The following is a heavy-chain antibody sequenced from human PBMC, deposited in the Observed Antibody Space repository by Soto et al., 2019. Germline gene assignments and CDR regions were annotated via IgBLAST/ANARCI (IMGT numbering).Heavy chain of an antibody. CDR2: IYYSGST. Sequence: QVQLQESGPGLVKPSQTLSLTCTVSGGSISSGGYAWNWIRQHPGTGLAWIRYIYYSGSTYYKPSLKSRLTISVATSKNHLSLTLSSVTAADTDVYYCAGASTWHQGAVDIWGQGTTVTVSS. V-gene: IGHV4-31*03. J-gene: IGHJ3*02. CDR1: GGSISSGGYA. D-gene: IGHD5-12*01. CDR3: AGASTWHQGAVDI.